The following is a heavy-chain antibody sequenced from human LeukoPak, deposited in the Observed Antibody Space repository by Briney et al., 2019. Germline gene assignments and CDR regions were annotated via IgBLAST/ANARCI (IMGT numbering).Heavy chain of an antibody. CDR3: ARRKGGSDSIDY. CDR1: AYSISSGYR. V-gene: IGHV4-38-2*01. Sequence: PSETLSLTCAVSAYSISSGYRWGWIRQPPGKGLEWIGTISHIGTTYYNPSLKSRVTVSVDTSKNQFSLRLTSVTAADTAIYYCARRKGGSDSIDYWGQGTPVTMSS. CDR2: ISHIGTT. D-gene: IGHD2-21*02. J-gene: IGHJ4*02.